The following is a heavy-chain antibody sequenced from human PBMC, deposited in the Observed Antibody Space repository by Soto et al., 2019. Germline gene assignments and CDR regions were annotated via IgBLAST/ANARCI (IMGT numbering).Heavy chain of an antibody. CDR3: ASLVVVAATYYYYGMDV. V-gene: IGHV4-39*01. D-gene: IGHD2-15*01. J-gene: IGHJ6*02. Sequence: SETLSLTGTVSGGSISSSSYYWGWIRQPPGKGLEWIGSIYYSGSTYYNPSLKSRVTISVDTSKNQFSLKLSSVTAADTAVYYCASLVVVAATYYYYGMDVWGQGTTVTVSS. CDR1: GGSISSSSYY. CDR2: IYYSGST.